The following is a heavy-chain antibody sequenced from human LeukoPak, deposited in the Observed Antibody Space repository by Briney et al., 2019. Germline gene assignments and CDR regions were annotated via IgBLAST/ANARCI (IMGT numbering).Heavy chain of an antibody. CDR2: IIPILGIA. D-gene: IGHD6-19*01. J-gene: IGHJ3*02. CDR3: ARLHTGIAVAGTREDAFDI. CDR1: GGTFNSYA. V-gene: IGHV1-69*04. Sequence: ASVKVSCKASGGTFNSYAISWVRQAPGQGLEWMERIIPILGIANYAQKFQGRVTITADKSTSTAYMELSSLRSEDTAVYYCARLHTGIAVAGTREDAFDIWGQGTMVAVSS.